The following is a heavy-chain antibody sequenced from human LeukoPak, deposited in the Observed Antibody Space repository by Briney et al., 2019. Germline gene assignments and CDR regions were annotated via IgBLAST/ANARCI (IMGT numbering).Heavy chain of an antibody. V-gene: IGHV3-30-3*01. CDR1: GFTFSSYA. CDR2: ISYDGSNK. CDR3: ARDGAAAGNGDQYNWFDP. J-gene: IGHJ5*02. D-gene: IGHD6-13*01. Sequence: PGRSLRLSCAASGFTFSSYAMHWVRQAPGKGLEWVAVISYDGSNKYYADSVKGRFTISRDNSKNTLYLQMNSLRAEDTAVYYCARDGAAAGNGDQYNWFDPWGQGTLVTVSS.